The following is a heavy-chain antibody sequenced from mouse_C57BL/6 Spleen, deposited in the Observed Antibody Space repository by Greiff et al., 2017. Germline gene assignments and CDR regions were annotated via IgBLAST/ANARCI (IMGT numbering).Heavy chain of an antibody. D-gene: IGHD1-1*02. Sequence: EVQGVESGGGLVKPGGSLKLSCAASGFTFSSYTMSWVRQTPEKRLEWVATISGGGGNTYYPDSVKGQFTISRDNAKNTLYLQMSSLRSEDTALYDCAREGGNYYAMDYWGQGTSVTVSS. V-gene: IGHV5-9*01. CDR3: AREGGNYYAMDY. J-gene: IGHJ4*01. CDR2: ISGGGGNT. CDR1: GFTFSSYT.